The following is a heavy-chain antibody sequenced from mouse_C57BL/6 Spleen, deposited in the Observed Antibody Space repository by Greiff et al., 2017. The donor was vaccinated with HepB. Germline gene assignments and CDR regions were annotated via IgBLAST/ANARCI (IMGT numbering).Heavy chain of an antibody. J-gene: IGHJ2*01. CDR1: GYSFTGYY. V-gene: IGHV1-42*01. Sequence: EVQLQQSGPELVKPGASVKISCKASGYSFTGYYMNWVKQSPEKSLEWIGEINPSTGGTTYNQKFKAKATLTVDKSSSTAYMQLKSLTSEDSAVYYCARWDYYGSSLWGQGTTLTVSS. D-gene: IGHD1-1*01. CDR3: ARWDYYGSSL. CDR2: INPSTGGT.